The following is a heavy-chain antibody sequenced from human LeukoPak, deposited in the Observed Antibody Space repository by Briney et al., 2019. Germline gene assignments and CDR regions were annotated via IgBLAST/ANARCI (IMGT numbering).Heavy chain of an antibody. CDR2: ISYDGSNK. V-gene: IGHV3-30-3*01. CDR3: ARGHTVTTAFDY. D-gene: IGHD4-17*01. J-gene: IGHJ4*02. CDR1: GFTFSSCA. Sequence: PGRSLRLSCAASGFTFSSCAMHWVRQAPGKGLEWVAVISYDGSNKYYADSVKGRFTISRDNSKNTLYLQMNSLRAEDTAVYYCARGHTVTTAFDYWGQGTLVTVSS.